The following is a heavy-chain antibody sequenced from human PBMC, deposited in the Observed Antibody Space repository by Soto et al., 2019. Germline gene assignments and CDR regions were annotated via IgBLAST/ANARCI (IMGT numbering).Heavy chain of an antibody. CDR1: GFTFSTYA. V-gene: IGHV3-23*01. J-gene: IGHJ4*02. Sequence: EVQVLESGGGLVQPGGSLRLSCAASGFTFSTYAMTWVRQAPGKGLEWVSALSGNSGTTYFADSVKCRFTISRDNSRNTVYLQMSSLRAEETALYYCAKGSKFTIFSPNDYWGQGTLVTVSS. CDR3: AKGSKFTIFSPNDY. D-gene: IGHD3-3*01. CDR2: LSGNSGTT.